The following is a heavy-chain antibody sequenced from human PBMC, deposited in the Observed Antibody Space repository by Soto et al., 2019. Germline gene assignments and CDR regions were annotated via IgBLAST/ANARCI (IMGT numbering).Heavy chain of an antibody. CDR2: INHSGST. D-gene: IGHD5-18*01. CDR1: GGSFSGYY. Sequence: SETLSLTCAVYGGSFSGYYWSWIRQPPGKGLEWIGEINHSGSTNYNPSLKSRVTISVDTSKNQFSLKLSSVTAADTAVYYCARRGYSYGRSYYYMDVSGKGTTVTVSS. J-gene: IGHJ6*03. V-gene: IGHV4-34*01. CDR3: ARRGYSYGRSYYYMDV.